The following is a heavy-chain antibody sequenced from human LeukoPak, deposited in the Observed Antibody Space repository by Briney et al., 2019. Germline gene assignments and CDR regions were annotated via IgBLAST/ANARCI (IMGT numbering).Heavy chain of an antibody. CDR3: ARDLYYFDSSGPTIEY. CDR2: IKQDGSEK. V-gene: IGHV3-7*01. CDR1: GFTFSSYW. D-gene: IGHD3-22*01. Sequence: GGSLRLSCAASGFTFSSYWMSWVRQAPGKGLEWVANIKQDGSEKYYVDSVKGRFTISRDNAKNSLYLQMNSLRAEDTATYYCARDLYYFDSSGPTIEYWGQGTLVTVSS. J-gene: IGHJ4*02.